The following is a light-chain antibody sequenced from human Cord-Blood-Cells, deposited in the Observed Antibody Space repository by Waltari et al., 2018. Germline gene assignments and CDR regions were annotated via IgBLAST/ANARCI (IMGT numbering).Light chain of an antibody. CDR2: WAS. Sequence: DIVMTQSPDSLAVSLGVRATINCQSSQSVLSSSNNKNYLAWYQQKPGQPPKLLIYWASTRETGLPDRFSGSGSGTDFTLTISSLQAEDVAVYYCQQYYSTPYSFGQGTKLEIK. CDR3: QQYYSTPYS. V-gene: IGKV4-1*01. CDR1: QSVLSSSNNKNY. J-gene: IGKJ2*03.